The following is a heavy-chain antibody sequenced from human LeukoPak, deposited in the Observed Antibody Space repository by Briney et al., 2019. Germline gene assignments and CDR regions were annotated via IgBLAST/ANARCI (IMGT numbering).Heavy chain of an antibody. V-gene: IGHV1-18*01. D-gene: IGHD4-17*01. CDR2: ISANNGKT. CDR1: GYTFTSYG. Sequence: ASVKVSCKASGYTFTSYGISWVRQAPGQGLEWIGWISANNGKTKYAHNLQGGVAMTTDTSVSTAYMELRSLRSDDTAVYYCARNMTTSGPIDIEDAFDIWGQGTMVTVCS. CDR3: ARNMTTSGPIDIEDAFDI. J-gene: IGHJ3*02.